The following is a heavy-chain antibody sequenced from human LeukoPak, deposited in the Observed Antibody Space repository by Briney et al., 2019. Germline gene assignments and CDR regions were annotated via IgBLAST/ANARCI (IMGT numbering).Heavy chain of an antibody. CDR3: ARSSRRPSSGYYLASPKPGGMDV. V-gene: IGHV4-34*01. Sequence: SETLSLTCTVSGGSISSYYWSWIRQPPGKGLEWIGEINHSGSTNYNPSLMSRVTISVDTSKNQFSLKLSSVTAADTAVYYCARSSRRPSSGYYLASPKPGGMDVWGQGTTVTVSS. CDR2: INHSGST. CDR1: GGSISSYY. D-gene: IGHD3-22*01. J-gene: IGHJ6*02.